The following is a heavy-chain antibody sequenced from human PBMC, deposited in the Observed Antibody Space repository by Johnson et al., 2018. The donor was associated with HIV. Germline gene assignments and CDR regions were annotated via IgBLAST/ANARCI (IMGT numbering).Heavy chain of an antibody. Sequence: QVQLVESGGGVVQPGGSLRLSCAASGFTFSSYAMHWVRQAPGKGLEWVAVISYDGSNKYYVGSVKGRFTISRDKAKNTLYLKMNSRRAEDTAVYYCAKDGAMAFDIWGQGTLVTVSS. CDR2: ISYDGSNK. D-gene: IGHD2-2*01. CDR1: GFTFSSYA. V-gene: IGHV3-30*04. J-gene: IGHJ3*02. CDR3: AKDGAMAFDI.